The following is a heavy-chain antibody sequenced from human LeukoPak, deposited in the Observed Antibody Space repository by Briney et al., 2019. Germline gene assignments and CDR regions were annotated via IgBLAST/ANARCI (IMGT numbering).Heavy chain of an antibody. CDR1: GGTFSSYA. CDR3: ARSYCSSTSCYVQSWFDP. D-gene: IGHD2-2*01. Sequence: SVKVSCKAYGGTFSSYAISWVRQAPGQGLEWMGGIIPIFGTANYAQKFQGRVTITTDESTSTAYMELSSLRSEDTAVYYCARSYCSSTSCYVQSWFDPWGQGTLVTVSS. V-gene: IGHV1-69*05. J-gene: IGHJ5*02. CDR2: IIPIFGTA.